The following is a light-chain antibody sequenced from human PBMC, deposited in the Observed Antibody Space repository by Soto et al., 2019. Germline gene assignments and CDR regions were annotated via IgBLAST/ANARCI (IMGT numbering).Light chain of an antibody. Sequence: DIPLTQSPSTLSASVGDRVTITCRASQSISTWLAWYQQKPGKAPKLLVYHASTLQSGVPSTFIGSGSGTEFTLTISSLQPDDFATYYCQQYNRYSWTFGQGTKVEIK. V-gene: IGKV1-5*01. J-gene: IGKJ1*01. CDR2: HAS. CDR3: QQYNRYSWT. CDR1: QSISTW.